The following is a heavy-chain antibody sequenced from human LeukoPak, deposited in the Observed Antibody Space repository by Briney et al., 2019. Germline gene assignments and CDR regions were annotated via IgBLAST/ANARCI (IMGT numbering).Heavy chain of an antibody. CDR1: GFTFSSYS. V-gene: IGHV3-21*01. D-gene: IGHD6-19*01. J-gene: IGHJ4*02. CDR3: ARIAVAGFDY. CDR2: ISSSSSYI. Sequence: GGSLRLSCAASGFTFSSYSMNRVRQAPGKGLEWVSSISSSSSYIYYADSVKGRFTISRDNAKNSLYLQMNSLRAEDTAVYYCARIAVAGFDYWGQGTLVTVSS.